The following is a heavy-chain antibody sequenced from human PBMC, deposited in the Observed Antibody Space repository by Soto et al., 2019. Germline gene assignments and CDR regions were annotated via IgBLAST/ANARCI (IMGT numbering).Heavy chain of an antibody. CDR1: GGSISIYY. J-gene: IGHJ4*02. Sequence: SETLSLTSTVSGGSISIYYWSWIRQPPGKGLEWIGYIYYSGSTNYNPSLKSRVTISVDTSKNQFSLKLSSVTAADTAVYYCARSVGQFFDYWGQGTLVTVSS. V-gene: IGHV4-59*01. CDR2: IYYSGST. CDR3: ARSVGQFFDY.